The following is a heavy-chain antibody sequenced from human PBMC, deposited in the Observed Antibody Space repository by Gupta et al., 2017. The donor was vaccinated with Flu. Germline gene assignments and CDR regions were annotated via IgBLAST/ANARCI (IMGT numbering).Heavy chain of an antibody. V-gene: IGHV3-73*02. J-gene: IGHJ4*02. CDR1: GFAFRRSA. D-gene: IGHD6-19*01. CDR2: IRTKPNSDAT. Sequence: EVHLVESGGGLVQPGGSLNLSRAAPGFAFRRSAMYWVRQAPGKGLEWVGRIRTKPNSDATVYAASVKGRFTISRDDSKNTTYLKMSGLRTEDTALYDCTGNVAVAGGVSDYWGQGTLGTVSS. CDR3: TGNVAVAGGVSDY.